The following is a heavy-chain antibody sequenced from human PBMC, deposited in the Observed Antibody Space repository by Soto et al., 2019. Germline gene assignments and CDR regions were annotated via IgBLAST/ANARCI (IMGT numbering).Heavy chain of an antibody. Sequence: PSETLSLTCTVSGGSISSYYWNWIRQPPGKGLEWIGYIYYNGSTKYNPSLKTRVTISVDTSKNQFSLKLSSVTAADTAMYYCARDRLANWFDPWGQGTLVTVSS. V-gene: IGHV4-59*01. CDR3: ARDRLANWFDP. D-gene: IGHD3-9*01. CDR1: GGSISSYY. CDR2: IYYNGST. J-gene: IGHJ5*02.